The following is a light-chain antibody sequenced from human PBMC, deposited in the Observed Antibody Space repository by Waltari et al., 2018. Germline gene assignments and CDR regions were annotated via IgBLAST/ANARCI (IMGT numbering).Light chain of an antibody. CDR3: QQYNNWPPWT. Sequence: EVVMTQSPATLSVSPGEGATVSCRASQSVRTNVAWYQQTPGQAPRLLIYGASTRATGIPYRFSGSGSGTEFILTISSLQSEDFAVYYCQQYNNWPPWTFGQGTKVEIK. V-gene: IGKV3-15*01. CDR1: QSVRTN. CDR2: GAS. J-gene: IGKJ1*01.